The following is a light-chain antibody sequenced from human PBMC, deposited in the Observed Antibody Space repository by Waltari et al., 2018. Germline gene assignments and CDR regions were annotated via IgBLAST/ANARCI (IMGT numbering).Light chain of an antibody. CDR3: SSYTATTGVV. Sequence: QSALTQPASVSGSPGQSITISCPGTSSDVGGYDYVSWYQQHPGKAPKLMIYEVRNRPSGVSNRFSGSKAGNTASLTISGLQAEDEADYSCSSYTATTGVVFGGGTKLTVL. CDR2: EVR. J-gene: IGLJ2*01. CDR1: SSDVGGYDY. V-gene: IGLV2-14*01.